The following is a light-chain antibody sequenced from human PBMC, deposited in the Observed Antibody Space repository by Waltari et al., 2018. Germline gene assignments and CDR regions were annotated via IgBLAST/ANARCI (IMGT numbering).Light chain of an antibody. Sequence: EVVLTQSPGTMSLSPGERATLSCRASQSVSRDLAWYQQKPGQAPRLLIYGVSNRATGIPDRFSGSGSGTDFSLTISRLEPEDFAVYYCQNYERLPATFGQGTRVEIK. J-gene: IGKJ1*01. CDR2: GVS. V-gene: IGKV3-20*01. CDR3: QNYERLPAT. CDR1: QSVSRD.